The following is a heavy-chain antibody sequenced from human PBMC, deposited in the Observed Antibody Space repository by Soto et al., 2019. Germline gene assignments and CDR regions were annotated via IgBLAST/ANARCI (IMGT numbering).Heavy chain of an antibody. Sequence: LRLSCAASGFTFISYSIDWVRQAPGKGLEWVSYISSSSSTIYYADSVKGRFTISRDNAKNSLYLQMNSLRAEDTAVYYCARANYYGSPGDFDYWGQGTLVTVSS. V-gene: IGHV3-48*01. J-gene: IGHJ4*02. CDR1: GFTFISYS. D-gene: IGHD3-10*01. CDR3: ARANYYGSPGDFDY. CDR2: ISSSSSTI.